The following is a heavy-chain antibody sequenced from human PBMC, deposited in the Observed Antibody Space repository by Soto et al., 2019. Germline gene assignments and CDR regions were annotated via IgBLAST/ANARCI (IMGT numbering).Heavy chain of an antibody. J-gene: IGHJ5*02. V-gene: IGHV4-59*01. CDR3: AREDYDILTGYSSNWFDP. D-gene: IGHD3-9*01. CDR2: IYYSGST. Sequence: PSQTRSLTCTVSGGSISTYYWSWIRQPPGKGLEWIGYIYYSGSTNYNPSLKSRVTISVDTSKNQFSLKLSSVTAADTAVYYCAREDYDILTGYSSNWFDPWGQGTLVTVS. CDR1: GGSISTYY.